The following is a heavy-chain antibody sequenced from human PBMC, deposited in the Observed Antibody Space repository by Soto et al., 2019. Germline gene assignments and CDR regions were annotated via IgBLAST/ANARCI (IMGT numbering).Heavy chain of an antibody. CDR1: ENSFRNYW. CDR3: ARAVVAEPYYYYGMDV. V-gene: IGHV5-51*01. J-gene: IGHJ6*02. CDR2: IYPADSDT. D-gene: IGHD2-15*01. Sequence: LGESLKISCKGSENSFRNYWVGWVRQKPGKGLEYMGIIYPADSDTRYGPSFQGEVTISADESINTAYLQWSSLKASDSAIYYCARAVVAEPYYYYGMDVWGQGTTVTVSS.